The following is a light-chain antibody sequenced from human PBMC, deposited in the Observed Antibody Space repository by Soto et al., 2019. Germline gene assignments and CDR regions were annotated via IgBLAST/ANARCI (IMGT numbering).Light chain of an antibody. CDR2: DAS. J-gene: IGKJ4*01. V-gene: IGKV3-11*01. CDR3: HQRAHWPLS. CDR1: QGISRF. Sequence: EIVLTQSPATLSLSPGDRATLSCRASQGISRFLAWYQQKPGQVPRLLIYDASSRAVGVPSRFSGSGSGTDFTLTISRLEPEDFAMYYCHQRAHWPLSFGGGTKIEIK.